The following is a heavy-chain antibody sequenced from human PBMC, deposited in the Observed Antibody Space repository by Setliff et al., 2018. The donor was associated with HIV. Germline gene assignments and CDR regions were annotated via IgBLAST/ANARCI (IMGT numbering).Heavy chain of an antibody. CDR1: GGTFSSYA. CDR3: ATIREYYYDSSGQEYFQH. CDR2: IIPMFGTL. Sequence: GASVKVSCKASGGTFSSYAINWVRQAPGQGLEWMGGIIPMFGTLNFAQKFQGRVTITTDESTSTAYMELNSLRSEDTAVYYCATIREYYYDSSGQEYFQHWGHGTLVTVSS. V-gene: IGHV1-69*05. J-gene: IGHJ1*01. D-gene: IGHD3-22*01.